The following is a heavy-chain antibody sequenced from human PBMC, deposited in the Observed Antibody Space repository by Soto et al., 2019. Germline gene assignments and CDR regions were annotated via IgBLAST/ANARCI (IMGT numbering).Heavy chain of an antibody. J-gene: IGHJ4*02. CDR2: IYDSGST. CDR1: GGSIGSGAYY. CDR3: AAGGGLPRYY. V-gene: IGHV4-31*03. D-gene: IGHD5-12*01. Sequence: SETLSLTCTVSGGSIGSGAYYWSWIRQHPGKGLEWIGYIYDSGSTYYTPSLKSRVTISVDRSKNQFSLKLSSVTAADTAVYYCAAGGGLPRYYWGQGTLVTVSS.